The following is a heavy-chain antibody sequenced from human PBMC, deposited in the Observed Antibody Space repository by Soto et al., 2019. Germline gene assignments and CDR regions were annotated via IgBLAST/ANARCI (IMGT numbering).Heavy chain of an antibody. J-gene: IGHJ1*01. CDR1: SGSISSSNW. D-gene: IGHD6-19*01. CDR2: IYHSGST. CDR3: ARGGDSSGWYLSYFQH. Sequence: QVQLQESGPGLVKPSGTLSLTCAVSSGSISSSNWWSWVRQPPRKGLEWIGEIYHSGSTNYNPSRKSRVTISVDKSKNQFSLKLSSVTAADTAVYYCARGGDSSGWYLSYFQHWGQGTLVTVSS. V-gene: IGHV4-4*02.